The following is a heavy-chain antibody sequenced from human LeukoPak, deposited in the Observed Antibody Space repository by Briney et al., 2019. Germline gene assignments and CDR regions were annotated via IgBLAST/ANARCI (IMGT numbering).Heavy chain of an antibody. D-gene: IGHD2-15*01. Sequence: GGSLRLSCAASGFTFSSYWMHWVRQPPGRGLVWVSRINGDGSRTFYADSVKGRFTISRGSAKNTLYLQMNSLRTNDTAVYYCARLGCSGGSCYFDYWGQGTLVTVSS. V-gene: IGHV3-74*01. CDR3: ARLGCSGGSCYFDY. CDR1: GFTFSSYW. CDR2: INGDGSRT. J-gene: IGHJ4*02.